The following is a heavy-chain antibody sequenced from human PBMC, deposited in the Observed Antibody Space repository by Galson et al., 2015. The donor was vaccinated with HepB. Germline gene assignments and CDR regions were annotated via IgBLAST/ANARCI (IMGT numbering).Heavy chain of an antibody. CDR3: ARPRSKDSWAIL. J-gene: IGHJ6*04. Sequence: QSGAEVKKPGESLKISCTGSGYTFITYWIGWVRQMPGKGLEWIGIIYPGDSDTTYSPSFQGQVTISADESSSTAYLQWSSLKASDTAIYYCARPRSKDSWAILWGKGTTVTVSS. CDR2: IYPGDSDT. V-gene: IGHV5-51*03. CDR1: GYTFITYW. D-gene: IGHD2-2*02.